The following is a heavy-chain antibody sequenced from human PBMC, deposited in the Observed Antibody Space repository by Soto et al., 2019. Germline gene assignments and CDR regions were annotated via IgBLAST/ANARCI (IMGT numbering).Heavy chain of an antibody. CDR3: ARGGHIAVVTASFDN. Sequence: QVQLVQSGAEVRKPGASVKVSCKPSGYTFNTYYLHWLRQAPGQALEWMGVIHPSGGGTTYAQKFLGRVTVTRDTYTTTVFMELSSLRSDDTAVYYCARGGHIAVVTASFDNWGQGNLVTVSS. D-gene: IGHD2-21*02. J-gene: IGHJ4*02. CDR1: GYTFNTYY. CDR2: IHPSGGGT. V-gene: IGHV1-46*02.